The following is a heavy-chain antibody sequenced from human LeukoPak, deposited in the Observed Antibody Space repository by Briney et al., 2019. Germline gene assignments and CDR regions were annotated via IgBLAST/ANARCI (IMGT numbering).Heavy chain of an antibody. CDR2: INWDGGRT. CDR1: GFTFDDYI. J-gene: IGHJ4*02. CDR3: AKGRYDRSGYDHFMGDY. V-gene: IGHV3-43*01. D-gene: IGHD5-12*01. Sequence: PGGSLRLSCAASGFTFDDYIMHWVRQGPGKGLEWVSLINWDGGRTYYADSVKGRFTISRDNSKNSLYLQMNSLRTEDTALYYCAKGRYDRSGYDHFMGDYWGQGTLVTVS.